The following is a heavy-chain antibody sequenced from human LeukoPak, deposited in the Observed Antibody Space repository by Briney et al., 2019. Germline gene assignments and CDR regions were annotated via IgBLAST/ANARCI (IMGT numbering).Heavy chain of an antibody. V-gene: IGHV4-34*01. J-gene: IGHJ6*02. CDR3: ARLEPTTVTRYYYYGMDV. CDR2: INHSGST. CDR1: GGSFSGYY. D-gene: IGHD4-17*01. Sequence: TSETLSLTCAVYGGSFSGYYWSWIRQPPGKGLEWIGEINHSGSTNYNPSLKSRVTISVDTSKNQFSLKLSSVTAADTAVYYCARLEPTTVTRYYYYGMDVWGQGTTVTVSS.